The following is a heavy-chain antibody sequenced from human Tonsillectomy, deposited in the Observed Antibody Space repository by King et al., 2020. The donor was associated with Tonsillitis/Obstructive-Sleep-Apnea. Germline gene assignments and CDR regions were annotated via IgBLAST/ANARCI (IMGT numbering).Heavy chain of an antibody. J-gene: IGHJ4*02. CDR3: ARGLGECTGCVCYTARYYFDY. V-gene: IGHV4-34*01. Sequence: VQLQQWGAGLLKPSETLSLTCAVYGGSFSGYYWSWIRQPPGKGLEWIGEINHSGSTTSHPSLKSRVTISVDTSKNQFSLKLSSVTAADTAVYYCARGLGECTGCVCYTARYYFDYWGQGTLVTVSS. D-gene: IGHD2-8*02. CDR1: GGSFSGYY. CDR2: INHSGST.